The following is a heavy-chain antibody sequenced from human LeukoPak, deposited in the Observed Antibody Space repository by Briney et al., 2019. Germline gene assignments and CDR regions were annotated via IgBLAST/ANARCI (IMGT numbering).Heavy chain of an antibody. Sequence: PGGSLRLSCAASGFTFSSYAMSWVRQAPGKGLEWVSAISGSSGNTYYADSVKGRFTISRDNAKNTLYLQMNSLRAEDTAVYYCARDPHYYGSGSYIDYWGQGTLVTVSS. CDR1: GFTFSSYA. CDR2: ISGSSGNT. D-gene: IGHD3-10*01. CDR3: ARDPHYYGSGSYIDY. J-gene: IGHJ4*02. V-gene: IGHV3-23*01.